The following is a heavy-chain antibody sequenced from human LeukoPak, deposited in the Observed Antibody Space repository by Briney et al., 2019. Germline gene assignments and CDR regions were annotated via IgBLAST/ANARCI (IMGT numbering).Heavy chain of an antibody. J-gene: IGHJ4*02. CDR2: IYYSGST. CDR1: GGSISSYY. V-gene: IGHV4-59*01. CDR3: ARDRDDYGVDC. D-gene: IGHD4-17*01. Sequence: SGTLSLTCTVSGGSISSYYWSWIRQPPGKGLEWIGYIYYSGSTNYNPSLKSRVTISVDTSKNQFSLKLSSVTAADTAVYYCARDRDDYGVDCWGQGTLVTVSS.